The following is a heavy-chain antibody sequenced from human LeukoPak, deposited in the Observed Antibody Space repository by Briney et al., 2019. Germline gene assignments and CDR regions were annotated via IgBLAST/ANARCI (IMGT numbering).Heavy chain of an antibody. V-gene: IGHV4-30-4*02. D-gene: IGHD6-19*01. CDR1: GGSISSGDYY. Sequence: SETLSLTCTVSGGSISSGDYYWSWIRQPPGKGLEWIGYIYYSGSTYYNPSLKSRVTISVDTSKNQFSLKLSSVTAADTAVYYCARGRESRAVAPDYWGQGTLVTVSS. CDR3: ARGRESRAVAPDY. J-gene: IGHJ4*02. CDR2: IYYSGST.